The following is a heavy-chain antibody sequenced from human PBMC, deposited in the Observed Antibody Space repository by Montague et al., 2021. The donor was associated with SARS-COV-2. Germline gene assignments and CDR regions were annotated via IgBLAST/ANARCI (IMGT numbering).Heavy chain of an antibody. Sequence: SLRLSCAASGFIFNNYAMHWVRQAPGKGPQWLAAVTFDGRSQHYSSAVEGRFTISRHNSRNMLFLEMSSLRGEDTAVYYCARDGRDCGATSCQTYYYHYIDVWGQGNTVTVSS. CDR2: VTFDGRSQ. CDR1: GFIFNNYA. D-gene: IGHD2-21*01. V-gene: IGHV3-30*04. CDR3: ARDGRDCGATSCQTYYYHYIDV. J-gene: IGHJ6*03.